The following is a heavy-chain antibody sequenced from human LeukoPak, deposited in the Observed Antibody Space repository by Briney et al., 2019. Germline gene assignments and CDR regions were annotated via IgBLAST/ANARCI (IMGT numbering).Heavy chain of an antibody. D-gene: IGHD3-10*01. CDR2: INHSGST. V-gene: IGHV4-34*01. J-gene: IGHJ4*02. Sequence: SETLSLTCAVYGGSFSGYYWSWIRQPPGKGLEWIGEINHSGSTNYNPSLKSRVTMSVDTSKNQFSLKLSSVTAADTAVYYCARDEYGSGSYFDYWGQGTLVTVSS. CDR3: ARDEYGSGSYFDY. CDR1: GGSFSGYY.